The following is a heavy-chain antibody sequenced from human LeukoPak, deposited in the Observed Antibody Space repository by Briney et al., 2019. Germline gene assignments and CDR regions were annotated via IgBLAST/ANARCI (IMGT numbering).Heavy chain of an antibody. CDR1: GFIFRSYP. Sequence: GRSLRLSCAASGFIFRSYPMHWVRKAPGKGLEWVAVVSYDGSGEKYADSVNGRFTISRDNSKNTLYLQMNSLIAEDTAVFYCARDGVGTAFDLWGQGTMVTVSS. CDR2: VSYDGSGE. V-gene: IGHV3-30*01. J-gene: IGHJ3*01. CDR3: ARDGVGTAFDL. D-gene: IGHD1-26*01.